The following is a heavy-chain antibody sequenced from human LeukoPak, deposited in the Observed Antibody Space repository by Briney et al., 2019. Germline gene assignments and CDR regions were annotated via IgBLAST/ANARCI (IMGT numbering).Heavy chain of an antibody. D-gene: IGHD3-10*01. J-gene: IGHJ4*02. V-gene: IGHV4-59*01. Sequence: SETLSLTCTVSGGSISSYYWSWIRQPPGKGLEWIGYISYSGSTNYNPSLKSRVTIPVDTSKNQFSLKLSSVTAADTAVYYCAREDVVRGVITDYWGQGTLVTVSS. CDR1: GGSISSYY. CDR3: AREDVVRGVITDY. CDR2: ISYSGST.